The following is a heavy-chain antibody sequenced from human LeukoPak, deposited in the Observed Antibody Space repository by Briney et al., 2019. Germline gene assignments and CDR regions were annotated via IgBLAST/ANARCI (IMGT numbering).Heavy chain of an antibody. CDR1: GGSISSNY. CDR2: IYTSGST. Sequence: PSETLSLICTVSGGSISSNYWSWIRQPPGKGLEWIGYIYTSGSTNYNPSLKSRVTISVDTSKNQFSLKLSSVTAADTAVYYCARHGFRSGSYYFDYWSQGTLVTVSS. CDR3: ARHGFRSGSYYFDY. J-gene: IGHJ4*02. V-gene: IGHV4-4*09. D-gene: IGHD1-26*01.